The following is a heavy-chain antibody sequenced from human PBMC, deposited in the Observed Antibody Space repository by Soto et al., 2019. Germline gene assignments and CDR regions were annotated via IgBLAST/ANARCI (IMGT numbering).Heavy chain of an antibody. CDR3: ARGYDSSGYYYGTWYYYGMDV. D-gene: IGHD3-22*01. CDR1: GGPFRSYA. Sequence: SVKVSCKASGGPFRSYAISWVRQAPGQGLEWMGGIIPIFGTANYAQKFQGRVTITADESTSTAYMELSSLRSEDTAVYYCARGYDSSGYYYGTWYYYGMDVWGQGTTVTVS. CDR2: IIPIFGTA. V-gene: IGHV1-69*13. J-gene: IGHJ6*02.